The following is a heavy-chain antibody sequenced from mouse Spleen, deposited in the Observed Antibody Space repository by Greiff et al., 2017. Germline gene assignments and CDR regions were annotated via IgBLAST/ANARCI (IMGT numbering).Heavy chain of an antibody. CDR1: GYTFTSYW. CDR3: ARWDCDGYFPFDY. Sequence: VQLQQSGAELVKPGASVKLSCKASGYTFTSYWMHWVKQRPGRGLEWIGRIDPNSGGTKYNEKFKSKATLTVDKPSSTAYMQLSSLTSEDSAVYYCARWDCDGYFPFDYWGQGTTLTVSS. D-gene: IGHD2-3*01. CDR2: IDPNSGGT. V-gene: IGHV1-72*01. J-gene: IGHJ2*01.